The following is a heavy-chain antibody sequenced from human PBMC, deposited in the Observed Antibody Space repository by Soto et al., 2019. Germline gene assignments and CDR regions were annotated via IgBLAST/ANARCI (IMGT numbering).Heavy chain of an antibody. V-gene: IGHV4-61*01. Sequence: SETLSLTCTVSGGSFRSGSYHWSWIRQPPGKGLEWIGYVYHTGRTSYNPSLKSRVSISMDTSKNQFSLDLDSVTTADTAVYFCARDFAFFDSWGQGTLVTVSS. CDR3: ARDFAFFDS. J-gene: IGHJ4*02. CDR2: VYHTGRT. D-gene: IGHD3-3*01. CDR1: GGSFRSGSYH.